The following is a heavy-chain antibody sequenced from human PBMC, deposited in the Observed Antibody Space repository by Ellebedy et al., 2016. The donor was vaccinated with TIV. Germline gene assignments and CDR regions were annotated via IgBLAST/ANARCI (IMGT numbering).Heavy chain of an antibody. J-gene: IGHJ6*02. CDR1: GYTFTDYY. D-gene: IGHD2-2*01. Sequence: ASVQVSCKASGYTFTDYYMHWVRQAPGQGLEWMGWINPNSGGTTYAQKFQGRVTMTSDTSISTAYMELSRLRSDDTAVYYCSRALYCNNTSCYRVAYYYGMDVWGQGTTVTVSS. CDR3: SRALYCNNTSCYRVAYYYGMDV. CDR2: INPNSGGT. V-gene: IGHV1-2*02.